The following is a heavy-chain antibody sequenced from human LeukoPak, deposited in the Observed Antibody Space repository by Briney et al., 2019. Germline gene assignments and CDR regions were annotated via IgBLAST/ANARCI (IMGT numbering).Heavy chain of an antibody. CDR3: AKDVDPFGSGSYVEGLDY. Sequence: TGGSLRLSCAASGFTFSTYAMTWVRQAPGKGLEWVSAISGSGGSTFYADSVKGRFTISRDNSKNTLYLQMNSLRAEDTAVYYCAKDVDPFGSGSYVEGLDYWGQGTLVTVSS. V-gene: IGHV3-23*01. CDR1: GFTFSTYA. J-gene: IGHJ4*02. CDR2: ISGSGGST. D-gene: IGHD3-10*01.